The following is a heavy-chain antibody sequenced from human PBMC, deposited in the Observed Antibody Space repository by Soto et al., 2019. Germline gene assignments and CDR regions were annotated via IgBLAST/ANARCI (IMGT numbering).Heavy chain of an antibody. CDR2: IIPIFGTA. CDR1: GGTFSSYA. V-gene: IGHV1-69*01. CDR3: ASPRGITIFGVVPSMAYGMDV. Sequence: QVQLVQSGAEVKKPGSSVKVSCKASGGTFSSYAISWVRQAPGQGLAWMGGIIPIFGTANYAQKLQGRVTITADESTSTAYMEMSSLRPEDTAVYYCASPRGITIFGVVPSMAYGMDVWGQGTTVTVSS. J-gene: IGHJ6*02. D-gene: IGHD3-3*01.